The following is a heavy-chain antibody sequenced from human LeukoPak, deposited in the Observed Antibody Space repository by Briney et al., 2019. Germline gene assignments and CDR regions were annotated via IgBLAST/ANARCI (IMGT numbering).Heavy chain of an antibody. D-gene: IGHD3-10*01. CDR1: GGSFSGYY. V-gene: IGHV4-34*01. J-gene: IGHJ6*03. Sequence: PSETLSLTCAVYGGSFSGYYWSWIRQPPGKGLEWIGEINHSGSTNYNPSLKSRVTISVDTSKNQFSLKLSSVTAADTAVYYCARGRYYGSGSYYYYYYYMDVWGKGTTVTVSS. CDR2: INHSGST. CDR3: ARGRYYGSGSYYYYYYYMDV.